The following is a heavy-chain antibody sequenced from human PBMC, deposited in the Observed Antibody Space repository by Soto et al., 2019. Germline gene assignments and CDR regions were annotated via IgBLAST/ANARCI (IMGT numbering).Heavy chain of an antibody. Sequence: QVQLVQSGAEVKKPGASVKGSCKASGYTFTSYAMHWVRQAPGQRLEWMGWINAGNGNTKYSQKFQGRVTITRDTSASTAYMELSSLRSEDTTVYYCATSNSSGPPFDYWGQGTLVTVSS. V-gene: IGHV1-3*01. CDR2: INAGNGNT. CDR3: ATSNSSGPPFDY. CDR1: GYTFTSYA. D-gene: IGHD6-19*01. J-gene: IGHJ4*02.